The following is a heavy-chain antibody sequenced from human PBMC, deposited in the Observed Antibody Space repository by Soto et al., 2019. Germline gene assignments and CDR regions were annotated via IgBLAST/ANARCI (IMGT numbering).Heavy chain of an antibody. CDR2: ISDSGDNT. Sequence: GGSLRLYCAASGFTFSSYAMSWVRQTPGKGLMWVSAISDSGDNTFYADSVKGRFTISRDNSKNTLYLQMNSLRAEDTAVYYCAKSDTGYDYFDYWGQGTLVTVSS. CDR3: AKSDTGYDYFDY. CDR1: GFTFSSYA. D-gene: IGHD5-12*01. V-gene: IGHV3-23*01. J-gene: IGHJ4*02.